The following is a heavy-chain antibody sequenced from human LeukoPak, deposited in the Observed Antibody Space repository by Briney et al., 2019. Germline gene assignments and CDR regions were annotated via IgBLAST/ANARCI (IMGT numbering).Heavy chain of an antibody. J-gene: IGHJ5*02. V-gene: IGHV4-39*01. CDR2: IYYSGST. CDR1: GGSISSSSYY. D-gene: IGHD3-10*01. Sequence: PSETLSLTCTVSGGSISSSSYYWGWIRQPPGKGLEWIGSIYYSGSTYYNPSLKSRVTISVDTSKNQFSLKLSSVTAADTAVYYCARHSITMVRGVAHTFDPWGQGTLVTVSS. CDR3: ARHSITMVRGVAHTFDP.